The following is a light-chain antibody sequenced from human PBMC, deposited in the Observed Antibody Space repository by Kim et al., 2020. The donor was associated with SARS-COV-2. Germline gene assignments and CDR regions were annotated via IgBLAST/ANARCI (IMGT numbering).Light chain of an antibody. J-gene: IGLJ2*01. V-gene: IGLV3-1*01. CDR2: QDN. Sequence: SYELTQPPSVSVSPGQTASIFCSGNKLGEKFASWYQQRPGQSPVLLIFQDNKRPSGIPERFSGSNSGDTATLTISGTQPMDEADYFCQAWDSSTAVVFGGGTQLTVL. CDR3: QAWDSSTAVV. CDR1: KLGEKF.